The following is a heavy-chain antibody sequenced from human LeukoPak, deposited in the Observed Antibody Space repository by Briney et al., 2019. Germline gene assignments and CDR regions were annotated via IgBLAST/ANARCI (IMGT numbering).Heavy chain of an antibody. V-gene: IGHV3-74*01. CDR3: AKDRGWFGGSLANFDI. D-gene: IGHD3-10*01. J-gene: IGHJ4*02. CDR2: INTEGSST. CDR1: GFTFSSYW. Sequence: GGALRLSCAASGFTFSSYWMHWVRQAPGKGLVWVSRINTEGSSTSYAESVKGRFTISRDNAKNTLYLQMNSLRDEDTAVYYCAKDRGWFGGSLANFDIWGQGTLVTVSS.